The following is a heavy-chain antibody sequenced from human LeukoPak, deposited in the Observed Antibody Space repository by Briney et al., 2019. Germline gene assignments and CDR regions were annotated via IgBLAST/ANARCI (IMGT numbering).Heavy chain of an antibody. CDR3: ATAVASSSGWYADY. CDR1: GFTFSSYA. Sequence: GGSLRLSCAASGFTFSSYAMHWVRQAPGKGLEWVAVISYDGSNKYYADSVKGRFTISRDNSKNTLYLQMNSLRAEDTAVYYCATAVASSSGWYADYWGQGTLVTVSS. CDR2: ISYDGSNK. D-gene: IGHD6-19*01. J-gene: IGHJ4*02. V-gene: IGHV3-30-3*01.